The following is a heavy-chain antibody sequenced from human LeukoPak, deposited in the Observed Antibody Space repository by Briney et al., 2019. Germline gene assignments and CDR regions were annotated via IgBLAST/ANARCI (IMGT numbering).Heavy chain of an antibody. CDR1: GFSVSSIF. D-gene: IGHD3-22*01. Sequence: GGSLRLSCEASGFSVSSIFVTWVRQAPGKGLEWISVIYFDGTTYFADSVKGRLTISRDSAKNTVYLHMDRLRVEDTAVYYCARPPPDSRGHFLFWGQGTLVAVSS. CDR3: ARPPPDSRGHFLF. V-gene: IGHV3-53*01. CDR2: IYFDGTT. J-gene: IGHJ4*02.